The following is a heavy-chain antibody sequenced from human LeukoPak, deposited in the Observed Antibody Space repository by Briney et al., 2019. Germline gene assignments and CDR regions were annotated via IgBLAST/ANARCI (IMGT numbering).Heavy chain of an antibody. J-gene: IGHJ5*02. V-gene: IGHV4-59*11. CDR2: IYHSGSA. CDR3: ARRWTTSDYYTVLDP. D-gene: IGHD3-3*01. CDR1: GGSISSHS. Sequence: SETLSLTCRVSGGSISSHSWSWIRQPPGKELEWIAYIYHSGSADYNPSLKSRVTISVDTSKNEVSLKLRSVTAADTAVYFCARRWTTSDYYTVLDPWGQGTPVTVSS.